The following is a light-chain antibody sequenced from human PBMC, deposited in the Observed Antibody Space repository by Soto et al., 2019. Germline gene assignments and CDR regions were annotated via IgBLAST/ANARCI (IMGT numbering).Light chain of an antibody. CDR2: AAS. Sequence: DLQMTQSPDSVSASVGDRVTITCRASQDISSRLAWYQQKPGKAPKLLIQAASSLQSWVPSRFSGSGFGTDFTLIINGLQPEDFATYYCLQVKTFPRTFGQGTQVEVK. CDR1: QDISSR. V-gene: IGKV1-12*01. J-gene: IGKJ1*01. CDR3: LQVKTFPRT.